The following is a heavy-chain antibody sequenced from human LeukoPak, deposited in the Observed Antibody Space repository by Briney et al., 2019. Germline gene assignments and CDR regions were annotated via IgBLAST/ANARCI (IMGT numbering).Heavy chain of an antibody. Sequence: PSETLSLTCTVSGGSISSYYWSWIRQPPGKGLEWIGYIYYSGSTNYNPSLKSRVTISVDTSKNQFSLKLSSVTAADTAVYYCVRGSPVWYYFDYWGQGTLVTVSS. CDR2: IYYSGST. D-gene: IGHD3-16*01. CDR3: VRGSPVWYYFDY. CDR1: GGSISSYY. J-gene: IGHJ4*02. V-gene: IGHV4-59*01.